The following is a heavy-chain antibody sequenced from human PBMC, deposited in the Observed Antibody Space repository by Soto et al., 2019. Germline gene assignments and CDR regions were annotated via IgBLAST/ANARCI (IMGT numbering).Heavy chain of an antibody. CDR2: INAGNGNT. V-gene: IGHV1-3*01. J-gene: IGHJ6*02. D-gene: IGHD3-10*01. Sequence: ASVKVSCKASGYTFTSYAMHWVRQAPGQRLEWMGWINAGNGNTKYSQKFQGRVTITRDTSASTAYMELSSLRSEDTAVYYCARDLEGPDYYGSGLTGLRDVWGQGTTVTVSS. CDR1: GYTFTSYA. CDR3: ARDLEGPDYYGSGLTGLRDV.